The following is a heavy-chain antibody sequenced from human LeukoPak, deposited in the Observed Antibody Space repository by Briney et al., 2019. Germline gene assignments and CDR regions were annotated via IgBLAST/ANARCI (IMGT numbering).Heavy chain of an antibody. CDR3: ARVSLGYCTNGVCYTGDYFDY. CDR1: GFTFSSYW. V-gene: IGHV3-74*01. J-gene: IGHJ4*02. Sequence: GGSLRLSCAASGFTFSSYWMHWVRHAPGKGLVWVSRINSDGSSTSYADSVKGRFTISRDNAKNTLYLQMNSLRAEDTAVYYCARVSLGYCTNGVCYTGDYFDYWGQGTLVTVSS. CDR2: INSDGSST. D-gene: IGHD2-8*01.